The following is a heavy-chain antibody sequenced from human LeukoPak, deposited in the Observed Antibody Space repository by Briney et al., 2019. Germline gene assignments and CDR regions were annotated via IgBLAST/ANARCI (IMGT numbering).Heavy chain of an antibody. D-gene: IGHD6-13*01. CDR3: AKGATGYSTSGYFDY. CDR2: ISWNSGSI. Sequence: GGSLRLSCAASGFTFDDYAMHWVRQAPGKGLEWVSGISWNSGSIGYADPVKGRFTISRDNAKNSLYLQMNSLRAEDMALYYCAKGATGYSTSGYFDYWGQGTLVTVSS. J-gene: IGHJ4*02. CDR1: GFTFDDYA. V-gene: IGHV3-9*03.